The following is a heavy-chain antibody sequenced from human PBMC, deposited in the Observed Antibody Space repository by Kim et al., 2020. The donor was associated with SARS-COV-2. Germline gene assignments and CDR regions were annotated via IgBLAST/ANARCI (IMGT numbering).Heavy chain of an antibody. V-gene: IGHV3-9*01. CDR1: GFTFGDYA. CDR2: ISWNSNNI. J-gene: IGHJ6*02. Sequence: GGSLRLSCAASGFTFGDYAMHWVRQAPGKGLEWVSGISWNSNNIGFADSVKGRFTISRDNAKNSLYLQMNSLRAEDTALYYCSKDIKPYYYYGMDVWGQGTTVTVSS. CDR3: SKDIKPYYYYGMDV.